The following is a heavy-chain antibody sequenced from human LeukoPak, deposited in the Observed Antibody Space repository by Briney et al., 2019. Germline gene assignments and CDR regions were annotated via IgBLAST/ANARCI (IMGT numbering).Heavy chain of an antibody. Sequence: SETLSLTCTVSGSSISSGYYWDWIRQPPGKGLEWIGSLYHSGNTYYNPSLKSRVTISVDTSKNQFSLKLRSVTAADTAVYYCARGATAGRFSLRPTGAYYMDVWGKGTTVTVSS. D-gene: IGHD6-13*01. CDR1: GSSISSGYY. V-gene: IGHV4-38-2*02. CDR3: ARGATAGRFSLRPTGAYYMDV. CDR2: LYHSGNT. J-gene: IGHJ6*03.